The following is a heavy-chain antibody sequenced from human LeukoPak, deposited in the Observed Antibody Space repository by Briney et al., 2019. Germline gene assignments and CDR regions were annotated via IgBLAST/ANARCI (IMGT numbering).Heavy chain of an antibody. J-gene: IGHJ6*04. D-gene: IGHD6-13*01. CDR2: IYYSGST. CDR3: AREGIAAAGVTLDYYYGMDV. CDR1: GCSISSYY. V-gene: IGHV4-59*01. Sequence: SETLSLTCTVSGCSISSYYRSWIRQPPGKGLQWIGYIYYSGSTNYNPSLKSRVTISVDTSKNQFSLKLSSVTAADTAVYYCAREGIAAAGVTLDYYYGMDVWGKGTTVTVSS.